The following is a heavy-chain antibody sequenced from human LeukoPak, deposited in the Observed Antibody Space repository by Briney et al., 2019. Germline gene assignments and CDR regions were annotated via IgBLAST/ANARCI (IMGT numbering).Heavy chain of an antibody. D-gene: IGHD3-10*01. CDR1: GASISDYY. CDR2: IYYSGST. J-gene: IGHJ3*02. V-gene: IGHV4-59*01. CDR3: ARSRGGGAFDI. Sequence: SETLSLTCSVSGASISDYYWNWIRQPPGKGLEWIGYIYYSGSTNYNPSLKSRVTISVDTSKNQFSLKLSSVTAADTAVYYCARSRGGGAFDIWGQGTMVTVSS.